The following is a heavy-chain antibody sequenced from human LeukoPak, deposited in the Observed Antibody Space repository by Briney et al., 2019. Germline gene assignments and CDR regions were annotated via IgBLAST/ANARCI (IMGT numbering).Heavy chain of an antibody. CDR1: GFTFSSYA. Sequence: GGSLRLCCAASGFTFSSYAMSWVRQTPGKGLEWVSTINGGGVNTHYADSVGGRFTISRDNSKNTLFLQMNSLRDEDTAVYYCAKDLYSNYGPADYWGQGNLVTVSS. CDR3: AKDLYSNYGPADY. J-gene: IGHJ4*02. V-gene: IGHV3-23*01. D-gene: IGHD4-11*01. CDR2: INGGGVNT.